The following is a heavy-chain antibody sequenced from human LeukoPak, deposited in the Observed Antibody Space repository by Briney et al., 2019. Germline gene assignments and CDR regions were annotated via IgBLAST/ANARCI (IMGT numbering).Heavy chain of an antibody. D-gene: IGHD3-9*01. Sequence: VGSLGLSCAASGFTFSSFDMSWVRQAPGKGLEWISAISASGGSTYYTDSVKGRFTISRDNSKKTLYLQMNSLRGEDTALYYCAKDLRYFDWLEGFDYWGQGTLVTVSS. V-gene: IGHV3-23*01. CDR3: AKDLRYFDWLEGFDY. CDR2: ISASGGST. CDR1: GFTFSSFD. J-gene: IGHJ4*02.